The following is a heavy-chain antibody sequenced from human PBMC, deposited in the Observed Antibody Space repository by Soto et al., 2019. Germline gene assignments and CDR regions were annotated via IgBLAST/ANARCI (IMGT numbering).Heavy chain of an antibody. CDR2: ISSDSYYI. CDR3: SRRCGYDGPDN. J-gene: IGHJ4*02. V-gene: IGHV3-21*01. CDR1: GFTFSSCS. D-gene: IGHD5-12*01. Sequence: EVQPVESGGGLVKPGGSLRLSCAASGFTFSSCSMNWVRQAPGKGLDWVSSISSDSYYIYYADSVRGRFTISGDNAKNSLYLQMNNLRADDTAVYYCSRRCGYDGPDNWGQGTLVTVSS.